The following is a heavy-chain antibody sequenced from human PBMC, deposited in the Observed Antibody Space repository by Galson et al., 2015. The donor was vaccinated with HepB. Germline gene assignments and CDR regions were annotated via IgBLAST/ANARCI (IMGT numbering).Heavy chain of an antibody. D-gene: IGHD3-22*01. CDR2: IDPRDSYT. Sequence: GAEVKKPGESLRISCKGSGYNFTSYWISWVRQMPGKGLEWMGRIDPRDSYTNYSPSFQGHVTISTDKSISTAYLQWNSLKASDTAMYYCARHYGGYYDSTGDWGQGTLVTVSS. CDR1: GYNFTSYW. J-gene: IGHJ1*01. V-gene: IGHV5-10-1*01. CDR3: ARHYGGYYDSTGD.